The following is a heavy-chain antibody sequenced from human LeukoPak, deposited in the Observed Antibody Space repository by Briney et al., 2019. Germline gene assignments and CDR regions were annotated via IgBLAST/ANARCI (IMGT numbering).Heavy chain of an antibody. V-gene: IGHV1-46*01. CDR1: GYTFTNYY. J-gene: IGHJ4*02. Sequence: ASVKVSCKASGYTFTNYYMHWVRQAPGQGLEWMGIINPSGGSTSYARKFQGRVTMTRDTSTSTVYMELSSLRSEDTAVYFCARSFSDYDPFDYWGQGTLVTVSS. D-gene: IGHD5-12*01. CDR2: INPSGGST. CDR3: ARSFSDYDPFDY.